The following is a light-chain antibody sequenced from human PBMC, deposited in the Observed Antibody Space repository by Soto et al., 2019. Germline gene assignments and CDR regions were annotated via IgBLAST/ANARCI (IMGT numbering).Light chain of an antibody. Sequence: EIVMTQSTSTLSGSTGERATLSCRASQSVSSNLAWYQQKTGQAPRLLIYGTSTRATGIPARFSGSGSGTEFNLTISSLQTDDFATYYCQQYNSYSKTFGQGTKVDIK. J-gene: IGKJ1*01. CDR2: GTS. V-gene: IGKV3-15*01. CDR3: QQYNSYSKT. CDR1: QSVSSN.